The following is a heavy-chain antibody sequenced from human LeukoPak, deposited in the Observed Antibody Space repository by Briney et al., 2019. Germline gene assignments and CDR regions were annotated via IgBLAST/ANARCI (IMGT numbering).Heavy chain of an antibody. CDR2: ISGSGSDM. V-gene: IGHV3-11*01. CDR1: GFGFSDSY. D-gene: IGHD2-8*01. Sequence: GGSLGLSCVVSGFGFSDSYMTWIRQTPGKGLEWLAYISGSGSDMYYADSVKGRFTISRDNAKNSLYLQMNGLRPDDTALYYCSTDPRLLIYWGHGTLVTVSS. J-gene: IGHJ4*01. CDR3: STDPRLLIY.